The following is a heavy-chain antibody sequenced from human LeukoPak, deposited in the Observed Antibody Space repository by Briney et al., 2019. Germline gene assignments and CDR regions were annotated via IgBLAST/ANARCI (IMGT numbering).Heavy chain of an antibody. D-gene: IGHD3-22*01. Sequence: GGSLRLSCAASGFTLSNYWMTWVRQAPGKGLEWVANIKEYGGERNYVGSVKGRFTISRDNAKNSLYLQMNSLRAEDTAVYYCARDRVNYYDSSGPAYYFDYWGQGTLVTVSS. V-gene: IGHV3-7*01. CDR2: IKEYGGER. CDR3: ARDRVNYYDSSGPAYYFDY. J-gene: IGHJ4*02. CDR1: GFTLSNYW.